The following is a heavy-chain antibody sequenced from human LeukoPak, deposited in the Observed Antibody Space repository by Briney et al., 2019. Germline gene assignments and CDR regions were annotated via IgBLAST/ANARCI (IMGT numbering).Heavy chain of an antibody. J-gene: IGHJ4*02. Sequence: PSETLSLTCTVSGGSISSYYWSWIRQPPGKGLEWIGYIYYSGSTNYNPSLKSRVAISVDTSKNQFSLKLSSVTAADTAVYYCARRGDVVYDYFDYWGQGTLVTVSS. CDR3: ARRGDVVYDYFDY. D-gene: IGHD2-2*01. CDR2: IYYSGST. CDR1: GGSISSYY. V-gene: IGHV4-59*01.